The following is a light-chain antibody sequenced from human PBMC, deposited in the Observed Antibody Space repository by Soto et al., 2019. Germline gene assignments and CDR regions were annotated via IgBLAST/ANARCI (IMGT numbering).Light chain of an antibody. J-gene: IGKJ4*01. CDR2: DAS. CDR1: QSVSSY. Sequence: EIVLTQSPATLSLSPGERATLSCRASQSVSSYLAWYQQKPGQAPRLLIYDASNSATGIPARFSGGGSRTDFTLTISLLEHEDFGVYYSPQRSNWYSLTFGSGTKVEIK. V-gene: IGKV3-11*01. CDR3: PQRSNWYSLT.